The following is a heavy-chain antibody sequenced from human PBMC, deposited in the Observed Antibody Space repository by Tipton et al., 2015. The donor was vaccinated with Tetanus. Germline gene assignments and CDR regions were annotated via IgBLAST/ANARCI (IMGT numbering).Heavy chain of an antibody. Sequence: TLSLTCTVSGASSTSGDYYWAWIRQPPGKGPEWIGSIYYTGSTYYNPSLKSRVTISEDTSKNQFSPKLSSATAADTAVYYCTRDPYYGGYGWFDPWGQGALVSVSA. CDR1: GASSTSGDYY. V-gene: IGHV4-39*07. J-gene: IGHJ5*02. CDR2: IYYTGST. D-gene: IGHD2-21*01. CDR3: TRDPYYGGYGWFDP.